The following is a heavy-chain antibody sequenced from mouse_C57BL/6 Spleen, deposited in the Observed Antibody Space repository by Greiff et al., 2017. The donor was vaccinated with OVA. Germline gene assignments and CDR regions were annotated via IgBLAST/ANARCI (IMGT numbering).Heavy chain of an antibody. CDR3: ARSLVATPYAMDY. CDR1: GFSLTSYG. J-gene: IGHJ4*01. V-gene: IGHV2-2*01. D-gene: IGHD1-1*01. Sequence: VKLVESGPGLVQPSQSLSITCTVSGFSLTSYGVHWVRQSPGKGLEWLGVIWSGGSTDYNAAFISRLSISKDNSKSQVFFKMNSLQADDTAIYYCARSLVATPYAMDYWGQGTSVTVSS. CDR2: IWSGGST.